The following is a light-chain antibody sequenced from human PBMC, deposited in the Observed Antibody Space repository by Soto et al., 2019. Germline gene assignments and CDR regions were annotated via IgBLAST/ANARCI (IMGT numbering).Light chain of an antibody. CDR3: CSYAGSPYV. J-gene: IGLJ1*01. CDR2: DVT. Sequence: QSEQTRPGSESGSPGQSDTVYCTGTSRDVAVYSYVSWFQQHPGKAPQLLIYDVTKRPSGVPDRFSGSKSGNTAALTISGLQAEDEADYYCCSYAGSPYVCGTGTKVTVL. CDR1: SRDVAVYSY. V-gene: IGLV2-11*01.